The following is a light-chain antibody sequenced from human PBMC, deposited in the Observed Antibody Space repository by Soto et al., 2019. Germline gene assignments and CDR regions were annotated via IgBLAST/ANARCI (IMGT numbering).Light chain of an antibody. Sequence: QSVLTQPPSVSGALGQRVTISCTGITSNIGAGYDVHWYQLLPGRAPKRLIYGNTNRPSGVPDRFSGSKSAASASLAITGLKAEDEAIYYCQSYDNTLSGPIYVFGTGTKVTVL. CDR1: TSNIGAGYD. V-gene: IGLV1-40*01. CDR3: QSYDNTLSGPIYV. J-gene: IGLJ1*01. CDR2: GNT.